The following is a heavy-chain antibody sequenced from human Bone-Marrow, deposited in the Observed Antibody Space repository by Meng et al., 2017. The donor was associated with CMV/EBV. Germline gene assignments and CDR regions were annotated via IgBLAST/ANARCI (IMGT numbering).Heavy chain of an antibody. J-gene: IGHJ4*02. Sequence: SVKVSCKASGGTFSSYAISWVRQAPGQGLEWMGGIIPIFGTANYAQKFQGRVTITTDESTSTAYMELSSLRSEDTAVYYCTLTLTYSYYFDYWGQGTLVTVSS. CDR2: IIPIFGTA. CDR1: GGTFSSYA. CDR3: TLTLTYSYYFDY. V-gene: IGHV1-69*05. D-gene: IGHD1-14*01.